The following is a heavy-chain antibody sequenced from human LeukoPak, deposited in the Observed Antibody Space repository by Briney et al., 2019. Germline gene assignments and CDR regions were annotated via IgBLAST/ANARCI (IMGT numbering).Heavy chain of an antibody. J-gene: IGHJ4*02. CDR2: IYYGGST. CDR1: GGSISSYY. Sequence: SETLSLTCTVSGGSISSYYWSWIRQPPGKGLEWIGYIYYGGSTNYNPSLKSRVTISVDTSKNQFSLKPSSATAADTAVYYCARAGTGIAAAGDGFDYWGQGTLVTVSS. V-gene: IGHV4-59*01. CDR3: ARAGTGIAAAGDGFDY. D-gene: IGHD6-13*01.